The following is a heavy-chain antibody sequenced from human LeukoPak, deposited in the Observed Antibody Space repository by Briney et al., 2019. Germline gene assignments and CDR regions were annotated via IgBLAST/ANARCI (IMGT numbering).Heavy chain of an antibody. V-gene: IGHV4-39*07. CDR2: MDYSGST. CDR1: GGSISSYY. D-gene: IGHD2-2*01. Sequence: SETLSLTCTVSGGSISSYYWGWIRQPPGKGLEWIGTMDYSGSTYYNPSLKSRVTISVDTSKNQFSLKLSSVTAADTAIYYCARDGSSISWFYYWGQGTLVTVSS. CDR3: ARDGSSISWFYY. J-gene: IGHJ4*02.